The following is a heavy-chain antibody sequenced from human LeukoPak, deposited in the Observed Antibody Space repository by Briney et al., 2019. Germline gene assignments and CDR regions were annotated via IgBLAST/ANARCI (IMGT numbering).Heavy chain of an antibody. Sequence: GSLRLSCAASGFTFSTYVIHWVRQAPGTGLEWVALIWHDGSNKYYGDSVKDRFTISRDNSKNTLYLQMDSLRDEDTAVYYCARDRGYTYGHPLDYWGQGTLVTVSS. J-gene: IGHJ4*02. CDR3: ARDRGYTYGHPLDY. V-gene: IGHV3-33*01. CDR1: GFTFSTYV. D-gene: IGHD5-18*01. CDR2: IWHDGSNK.